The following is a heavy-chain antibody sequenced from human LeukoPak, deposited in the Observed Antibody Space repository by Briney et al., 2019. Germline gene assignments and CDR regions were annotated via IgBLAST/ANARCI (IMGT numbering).Heavy chain of an antibody. Sequence: ASVKVSCKTSGYTFTNYYMHWVRQAPGQGLEWMGIINPRGNSTRCAQKFQGRVTMTMDMSTSTVYMELSSLRSEDTAVYYCARDSDYGDYFYYYYMDVWGKGDHGPRLL. CDR3: ARDSDYGDYFYYYYMDV. CDR2: INPRGNST. V-gene: IGHV1-46*01. D-gene: IGHD4-17*01. J-gene: IGHJ6*03. CDR1: GYTFTNYY.